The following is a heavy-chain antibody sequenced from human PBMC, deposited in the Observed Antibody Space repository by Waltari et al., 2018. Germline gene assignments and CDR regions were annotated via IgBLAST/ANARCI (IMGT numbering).Heavy chain of an antibody. Sequence: QVQLVQSGAEVKKPGASVKVSCKASGYTFTGYYMHWVRQAPGQGLEWVGWINPNSGGTNYAQKFQGRVTMTRDTSISTAYMELSRLRSDDTAVYYCARFADYYDSSGYYYYFDYWGQGTLVTVSS. J-gene: IGHJ4*02. D-gene: IGHD3-22*01. CDR1: GYTFTGYY. CDR3: ARFADYYDSSGYYYYFDY. CDR2: INPNSGGT. V-gene: IGHV1-2*02.